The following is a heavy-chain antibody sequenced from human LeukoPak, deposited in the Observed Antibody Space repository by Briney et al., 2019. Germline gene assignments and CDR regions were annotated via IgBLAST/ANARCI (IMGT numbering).Heavy chain of an antibody. V-gene: IGHV4-39*07. CDR3: ARRLNQIYSLRGSRGSGSYWPGGRAGDAFDI. J-gene: IGHJ3*02. CDR2: INLSGST. D-gene: IGHD3-10*01. Sequence: SETLSLTCTVSGVSISSSSYYWGWNRQPPGKGLEWIGEINLSGSTNYNPSLKSRVTISVDTSKNQFSLKLSSVTAADTAVYYCARRLNQIYSLRGSRGSGSYWPGGRAGDAFDIWGQGTMVTVSS. CDR1: GVSISSSSYY.